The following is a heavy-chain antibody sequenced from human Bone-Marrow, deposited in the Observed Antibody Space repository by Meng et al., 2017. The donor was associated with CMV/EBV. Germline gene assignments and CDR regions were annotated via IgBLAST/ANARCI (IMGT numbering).Heavy chain of an antibody. J-gene: IGHJ5*02. CDR2: INPSGGST. CDR3: ARDWGSSGRRNWFDP. Sequence: ASVKVSCKASGYTFTSYYMHWVRQAPGQGLEWMGIINPSGGSTSYAQKFQGRVTMTRDTSTSTAYMELSSLRSEDTAVYYCARDWGSSGRRNWFDPWGQGTLVTVSS. D-gene: IGHD6-19*01. V-gene: IGHV1-46*01. CDR1: GYTFTSYY.